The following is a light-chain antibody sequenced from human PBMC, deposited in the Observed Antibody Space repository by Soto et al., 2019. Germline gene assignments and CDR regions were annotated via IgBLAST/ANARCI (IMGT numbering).Light chain of an antibody. J-gene: IGLJ2*01. V-gene: IGLV1-44*01. CDR2: SYN. CDR1: SSNIGSNT. Sequence: QSVLTQPPSASGTPGQRVTISCSGSSSNIGSNTVNWYQQLPGTAPKLLFYSYNQRPSGVPDRFSGSKSSTSASLAISGLQSEDEADYYCAAWDDSLNGVVFGGGTKLTVL. CDR3: AAWDDSLNGVV.